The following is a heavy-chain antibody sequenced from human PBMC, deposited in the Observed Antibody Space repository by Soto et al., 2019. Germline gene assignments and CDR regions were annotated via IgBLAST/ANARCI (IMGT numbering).Heavy chain of an antibody. J-gene: IGHJ4*02. Sequence: QVQLVQSGAEVKKPGASVKVSCKASGYTFTSYAMHWVRQAPGQRLEWMGWINAGNGNTKYSQKFQGRVTITRDTSASTAYMELSSLRSEDTAVYYCARSGRSSWPLAYWGQGTLVTVSS. CDR3: ARSGRSSWPLAY. V-gene: IGHV1-3*01. D-gene: IGHD6-13*01. CDR1: GYTFTSYA. CDR2: INAGNGNT.